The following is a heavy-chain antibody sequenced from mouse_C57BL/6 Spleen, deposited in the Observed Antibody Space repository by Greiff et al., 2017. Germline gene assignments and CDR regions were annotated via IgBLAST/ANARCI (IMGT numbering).Heavy chain of an antibody. J-gene: IGHJ1*03. D-gene: IGHD1-1*01. CDR1: GYSITSDY. CDR2: ISYSGST. V-gene: IGHV3-8*01. CDR3: ARSYGSSHWYFDV. Sequence: EVKLQESGPGLAKPSQTLSLTCSVTGYSITSDYWNWIRKFPGNKLEYMGYISYSGSTYYNPSLKSRISITRDTSKNQYYLQLNSVTTEDTATYYGARSYGSSHWYFDVWGTGTTVTVSS.